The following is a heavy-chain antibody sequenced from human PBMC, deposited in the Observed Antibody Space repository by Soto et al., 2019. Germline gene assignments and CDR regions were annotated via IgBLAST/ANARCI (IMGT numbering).Heavy chain of an antibody. CDR1: GYTFTSYG. J-gene: IGHJ4*02. Sequence: QVQLVQSGAEVKKPGASVKVSCKASGYTFTSYGISWVRQAPGQGLEWMGWISAYNGNTNYAQKLQGRVTMTTDTSXSXXYMELRSLRSDDTAVYYCATSPPGPYYGSGRNPDYWGQGTLVTVSS. V-gene: IGHV1-18*01. CDR3: ATSPPGPYYGSGRNPDY. CDR2: ISAYNGNT. D-gene: IGHD3-10*01.